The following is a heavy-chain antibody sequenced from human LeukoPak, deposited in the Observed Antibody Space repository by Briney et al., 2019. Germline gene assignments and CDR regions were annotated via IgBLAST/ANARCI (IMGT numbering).Heavy chain of an antibody. J-gene: IGHJ3*02. V-gene: IGHV1-18*01. D-gene: IGHD3-3*01. CDR3: ARDLRTYYDFWSGSSDAFGI. CDR1: GYTFTSYG. CDR2: ISAYNGNT. Sequence: PGESLKVSCKASGYTFTSYGISWVRQAPGQGLEWMGWISAYNGNTNYAQKLQGRVTMTTDTSTSTAYMELRSLRSDDTAVYYCARDLRTYYDFWSGSSDAFGIWGQGTMVTVSS.